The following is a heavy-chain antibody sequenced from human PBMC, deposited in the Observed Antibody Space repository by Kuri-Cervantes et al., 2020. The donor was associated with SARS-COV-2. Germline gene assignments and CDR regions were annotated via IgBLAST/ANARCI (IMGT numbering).Heavy chain of an antibody. Sequence: GESLKISCAASGFTFSSYGMHWVRQAPGKGLEWVAVISYDTRNKYYADSVEGRFTISRDNSKNTLYLQMNSLRAEDTAVYYCAKDLLLYYNYYYGMDVWGQGTTVTVSS. CDR3: AKDLLLYYNYYYGMDV. V-gene: IGHV3-30*18. CDR1: GFTFSSYG. CDR2: ISYDTRNK. J-gene: IGHJ6*02. D-gene: IGHD3-3*01.